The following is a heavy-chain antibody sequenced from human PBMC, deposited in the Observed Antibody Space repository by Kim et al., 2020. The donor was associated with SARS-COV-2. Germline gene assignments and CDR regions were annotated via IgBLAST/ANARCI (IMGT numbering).Heavy chain of an antibody. CDR2: IVVGSGNT. J-gene: IGHJ3*02. V-gene: IGHV1-58*01. Sequence: SVKVSCKASGFTFTSSAVQWVRQARGQRLELIGWIVVGSGNTNYAQKFQERVTITRDMSTSTAYMELSSLRSEDTAVYYCAAIEFTMIVENAFDIWGQGTMVTVSS. CDR3: AAIEFTMIVENAFDI. CDR1: GFTFTSSA. D-gene: IGHD3-22*01.